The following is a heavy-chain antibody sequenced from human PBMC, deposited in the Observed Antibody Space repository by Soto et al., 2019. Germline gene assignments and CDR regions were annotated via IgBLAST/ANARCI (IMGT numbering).Heavy chain of an antibody. J-gene: IGHJ4*02. CDR2: IYSSGST. Sequence: LSLTCTVSGGSISSSFYYWGWIRQPPGKGLEWIGSIYSSGSTYYNPSLKSRVTISVDTSKNQFSLRLSSVTAADTAVYYCACERPNASGFYFDSWGQGTLVTVSS. V-gene: IGHV4-39*01. D-gene: IGHD3-22*01. CDR3: ACERPNASGFYFDS. CDR1: GGSISSSFYY.